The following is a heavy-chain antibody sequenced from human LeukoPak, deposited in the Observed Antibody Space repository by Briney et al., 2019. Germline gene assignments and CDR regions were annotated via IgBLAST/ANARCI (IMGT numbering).Heavy chain of an antibody. CDR3: ARHQGFGELSYVFFDY. J-gene: IGHJ4*02. CDR2: IYPGDSDT. Sequence: GAPLKISCKRSGYSFTSYWIGWVRQMPGKGLEWMGIIYPGDSDTRYSPSFQGQVTISADKSISTAYLQWNSLKASDTAMYYCARHQGFGELSYVFFDYGGQGTLVTVSS. D-gene: IGHD3-10*01. V-gene: IGHV5-51*01. CDR1: GYSFTSYW.